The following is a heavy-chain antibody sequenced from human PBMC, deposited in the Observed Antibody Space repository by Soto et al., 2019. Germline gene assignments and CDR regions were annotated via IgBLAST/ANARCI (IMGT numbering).Heavy chain of an antibody. CDR2: INPKSGGT. D-gene: IGHD2-8*01. CDR3: ARGHSTECSNGVCSFFYNHEMDV. Sequence: QVQLVQSGAEVKKPGASVRVSCKASGYSFTDYHIHWVRQAPGQGLEWLGRINPKSGGTSTAQKFQGWVTMARDRSISTVYMELNRLRSDETAVYFCARGHSTECSNGVCSFFYNHEMDVWGQGTTVTVSS. J-gene: IGHJ6*02. V-gene: IGHV1-2*04. CDR1: GYSFTDYH.